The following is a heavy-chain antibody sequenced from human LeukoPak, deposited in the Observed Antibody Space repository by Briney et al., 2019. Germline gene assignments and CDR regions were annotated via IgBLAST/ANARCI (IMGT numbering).Heavy chain of an antibody. CDR2: IYYSGST. CDR3: AREQGSPGPDAFDI. D-gene: IGHD1-26*01. J-gene: IGHJ3*02. Sequence: ASETLSLTCTVSGGSISSSSYYWGWIRQPPGKGLEWVGSIYYSGSTYYNPSLKSRVTISVDTSKNQFSLKLSSVTAADTAVYYCAREQGSPGPDAFDIWGQGTMVTVSS. V-gene: IGHV4-39*07. CDR1: GGSISSSSYY.